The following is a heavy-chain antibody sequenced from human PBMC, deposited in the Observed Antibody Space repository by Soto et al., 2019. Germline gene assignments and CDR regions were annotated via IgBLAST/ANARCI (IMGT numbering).Heavy chain of an antibody. D-gene: IGHD3-3*01. Sequence: GGSLRLSCAASGFTFSSYAMHWVRQAPGKGLEWVAVISYDGSNKYYADSVKGRFTISRDNSKNTLYLQMNSLRAEDTAVYYCAKLQGATIYRVAPDYWGQGTLVTVSS. J-gene: IGHJ4*02. CDR2: ISYDGSNK. CDR3: AKLQGATIYRVAPDY. CDR1: GFTFSSYA. V-gene: IGHV3-30-3*02.